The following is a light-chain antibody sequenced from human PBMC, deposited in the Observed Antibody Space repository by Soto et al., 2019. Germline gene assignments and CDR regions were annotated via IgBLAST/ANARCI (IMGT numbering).Light chain of an antibody. CDR3: QQSYTTPWT. J-gene: IGKJ1*01. V-gene: IGKV1-39*01. CDR2: SAS. Sequence: DIQMTQSPSSLSASVGDRVTITCRASQSISSSLNWYQQKPGKAPNLLVYSASSLQGGVPSRFRGSGSGTDFTLTISSLQPEDFATYFCQQSYTTPWTFGQGTKVEIK. CDR1: QSISSS.